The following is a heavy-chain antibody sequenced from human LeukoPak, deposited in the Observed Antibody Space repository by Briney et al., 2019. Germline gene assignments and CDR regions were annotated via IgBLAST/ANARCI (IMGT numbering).Heavy chain of an antibody. J-gene: IGHJ4*02. CDR3: ARSYSGSGSEDY. V-gene: IGHV1-2*02. CDR2: INPKSGGT. D-gene: IGHD3-10*01. CDR1: GYSLTGRY. Sequence: ASVKVSCKASGYSLTGRYIHWVRQAPGQGLEWVGWINPKSGGTSYAQEFRGRVTMTRDTSINTAYMDLSRLTSDDTAVYYCARSYSGSGSEDYWGQGTLVTVSS.